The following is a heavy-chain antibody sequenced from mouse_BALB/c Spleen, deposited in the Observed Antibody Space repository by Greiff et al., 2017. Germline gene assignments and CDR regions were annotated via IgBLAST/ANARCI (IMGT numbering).Heavy chain of an antibody. CDR1: GFAFRSYD. CDR3: ARHQGHGYFYAMDY. V-gene: IGHV5-12-1*01. J-gene: IGHJ4*01. D-gene: IGHD2-3*01. Sequence: LVESGGGLVKPGGSLKLSCAASGFAFRSYDMSWVRQTPEKRLEWVAYISSGGGSTYYPDTVKGRFTISRDNAKNTLYLQMSSLKSEDTAMYYCARHQGHGYFYAMDYWGQGTSVTVSS. CDR2: ISSGGGST.